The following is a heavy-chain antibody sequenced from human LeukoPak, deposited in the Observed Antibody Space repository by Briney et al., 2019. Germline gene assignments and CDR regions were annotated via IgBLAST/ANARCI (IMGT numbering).Heavy chain of an antibody. J-gene: IGHJ4*02. CDR3: ARVQGMGGYYLIDY. D-gene: IGHD3-22*01. V-gene: IGHV4-59*01. Sequence: YIFNSPSTTYPPSLNSRVTISLDTSKNQFSLKLSSVTAADTALYYCARVQGMGGYYLIDYWGQGTLVTVSS. CDR2: IFNSPST.